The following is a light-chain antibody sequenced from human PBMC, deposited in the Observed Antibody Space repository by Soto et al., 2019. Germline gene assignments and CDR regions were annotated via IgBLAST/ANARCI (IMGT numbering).Light chain of an antibody. Sequence: DVVMTQSPLSLPVTLGQPASISCRSSQDLVYSDGHTYLNWYQQRPGQSPRRLIYKVSNRDSGVPDRFSGSGSCSDFTLKISRVEPEDVATYYCMQGGYWPWTFGQGTKVEIK. CDR3: MQGGYWPWT. CDR1: QDLVYSDGHTY. CDR2: KVS. V-gene: IGKV2-30*01. J-gene: IGKJ1*01.